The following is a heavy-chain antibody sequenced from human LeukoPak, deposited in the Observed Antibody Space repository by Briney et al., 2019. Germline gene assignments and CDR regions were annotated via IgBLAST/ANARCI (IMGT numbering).Heavy chain of an antibody. V-gene: IGHV3-23*01. J-gene: IGHJ4*02. CDR3: AKRIQSAMAMGY. CDR2: ISGSGGST. Sequence: GGSLRLSCAASGFTVSGNYMSWVRQAPGKGLEWVSDISGSGGSTYYADSVKGRFTISRDNSKNTMYLQMNSLRAEDTAVYYCAKRIQSAMAMGYWGQGTLVTVSS. D-gene: IGHD5-18*01. CDR1: GFTVSGNY.